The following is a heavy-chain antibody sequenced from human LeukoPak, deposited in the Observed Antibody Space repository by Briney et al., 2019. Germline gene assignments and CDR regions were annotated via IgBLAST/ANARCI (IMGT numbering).Heavy chain of an antibody. CDR3: ARDSSYYYDSRGFDY. Sequence: SETLSLTCAVSGGSMSSGGYSWSWIRQPPGKGLEWIGYIYHSGSTYYNPSLKSRVTISVDRSKNQFSLKLSSVTAADTAVYYCARDSSYYYDSRGFDYWGQGTLVTVSS. V-gene: IGHV4-30-2*01. CDR2: IYHSGST. CDR1: GGSMSSGGYS. D-gene: IGHD3-22*01. J-gene: IGHJ4*02.